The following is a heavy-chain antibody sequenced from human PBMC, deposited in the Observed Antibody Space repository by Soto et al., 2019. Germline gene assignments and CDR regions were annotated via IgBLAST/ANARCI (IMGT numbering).Heavy chain of an antibody. CDR1: GFTFSAYD. CDR3: ARQASYWHGGGGWIDP. V-gene: IGHV3-13*01. Sequence: EVQLVESGGGLVQPGGSLRLSCAASGFTFSAYDMHWVRQATGKGLEWVSAIGTQHDTYYPESVKGRFTISRENAKNSLYLQMNSPGAGGTGVYYWARQASYWHGGGGWIDPWGQGTLVTVSS. CDR2: IGTQHDT. D-gene: IGHD2-8*02. J-gene: IGHJ5*02.